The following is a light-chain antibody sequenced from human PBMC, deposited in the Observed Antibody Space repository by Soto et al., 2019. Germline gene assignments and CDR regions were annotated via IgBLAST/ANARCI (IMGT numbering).Light chain of an antibody. CDR2: EVN. CDR1: SSDVGNYNF. CDR3: CSYAGGFYV. Sequence: QSALTQPPSASGSPGQSVTISCTGTSSDVGNYNFVSWFQQHPGKAPKLMIYEVNKRPSGVPARFSGSKSGNTASLTVSGLQAEDEADYYCCSYAGGFYVFGSGPKVTVL. V-gene: IGLV2-8*01. J-gene: IGLJ1*01.